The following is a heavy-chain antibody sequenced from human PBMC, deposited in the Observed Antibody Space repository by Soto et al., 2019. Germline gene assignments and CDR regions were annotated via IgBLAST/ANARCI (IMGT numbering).Heavy chain of an antibody. V-gene: IGHV1-46*01. CDR1: GYTFTNYY. CDR3: AREDRSPDH. Sequence: AASVKVSCKASGYTFTNYYIHWVRQAPGQGLEWIGLINPADGWATYAQEFLGAVTLTRDTSTSTVYMELRSLTYDDTAFYYCAREDRSPDHWGQGTLVTVSS. J-gene: IGHJ4*02. CDR2: INPADGWA.